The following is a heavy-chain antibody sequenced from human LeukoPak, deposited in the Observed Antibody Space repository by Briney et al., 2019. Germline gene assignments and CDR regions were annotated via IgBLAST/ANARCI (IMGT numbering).Heavy chain of an antibody. D-gene: IGHD1-26*01. V-gene: IGHV3-48*01. CDR2: ISSSSSTI. Sequence: GGSLRLSCAASGFTFSSYPLNWVRQAPGKGLEWVSYISSSSSTIYYTDSVNGRFTISRDNARNSLYLQMNSLRAEDTAVYYCAREVGATNYFDYWGQGTLVTVSS. CDR1: GFTFSSYP. CDR3: AREVGATNYFDY. J-gene: IGHJ4*02.